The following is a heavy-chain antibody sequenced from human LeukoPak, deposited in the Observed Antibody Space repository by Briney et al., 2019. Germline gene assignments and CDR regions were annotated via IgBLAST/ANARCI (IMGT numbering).Heavy chain of an antibody. CDR1: GFTFSGYW. Sequence: GGSLRLSCAAPGFTFSGYWMSWVRQAPGKGLEWVANIKVDGTDKYYVDSVKGRFTISRDNAKNSLSLQMTGLRAEDTAVYYCARDWNGSGTAFDHWGQGTLVTVSS. J-gene: IGHJ4*02. D-gene: IGHD1-1*01. CDR3: ARDWNGSGTAFDH. V-gene: IGHV3-7*05. CDR2: IKVDGTDK.